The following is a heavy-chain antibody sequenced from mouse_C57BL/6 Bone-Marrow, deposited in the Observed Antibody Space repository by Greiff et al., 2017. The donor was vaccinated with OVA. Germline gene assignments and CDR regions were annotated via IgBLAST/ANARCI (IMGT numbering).Heavy chain of an antibody. J-gene: IGHJ2*01. V-gene: IGHV1-81*01. CDR3: AKITTVVARDY. Sequence: QVQLKQSGAELARPGASVKLSCKASGYTFTSYGISWVKQSTGQGLEWIGEIYPRSGNTYYNEKFKGKATLTADKSSSTAYMELRSLTSEDSAVYFCAKITTVVARDYWGQGTTLTVSS. CDR1: GYTFTSYG. D-gene: IGHD1-1*01. CDR2: IYPRSGNT.